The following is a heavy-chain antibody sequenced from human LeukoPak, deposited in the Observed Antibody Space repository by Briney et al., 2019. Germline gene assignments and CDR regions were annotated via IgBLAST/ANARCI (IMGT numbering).Heavy chain of an antibody. Sequence: SETLSLTCRVSGGSINSHYWSWIRQPPGKGLEWVGYIFNSGSTNYNPSLRSRVTMSVDTSRDQFFLRLSSVTAADTAIYYCASRPAGTTWYGVFDYWSQGTLVTVSS. D-gene: IGHD6-13*01. J-gene: IGHJ4*02. CDR3: ASRPAGTTWYGVFDY. CDR1: GGSINSHY. CDR2: IFNSGST. V-gene: IGHV4-59*11.